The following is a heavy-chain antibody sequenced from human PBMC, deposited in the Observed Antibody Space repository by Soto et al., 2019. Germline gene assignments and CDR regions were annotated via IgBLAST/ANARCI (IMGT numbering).Heavy chain of an antibody. CDR1: GYTFTGYY. CDR2: INPETGGT. J-gene: IGHJ6*02. Sequence: QVQLVQSGADVKTPGASVRVSCKASGYTFTGYYVHWVREAPGQGLEWMGWINPETGGTSYAQKFQGRVTLSRDTSINTAYLELSRLRFDGAGVYFCARERYQVISDGMDVWGQGTTVTVSS. CDR3: ARERYQVISDGMDV. V-gene: IGHV1-2*02. D-gene: IGHD2-2*01.